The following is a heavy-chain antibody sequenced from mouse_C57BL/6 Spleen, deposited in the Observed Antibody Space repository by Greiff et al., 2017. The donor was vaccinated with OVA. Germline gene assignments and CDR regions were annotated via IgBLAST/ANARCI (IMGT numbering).Heavy chain of an antibody. CDR1: GYTFTSYW. V-gene: IGHV1-59*01. Sequence: QVQLQQPGAELVRPGTSVKLSCKASGYTFTSYWMHWVKQRPGQGLEWIGVIDPSDSYTNYNQKFKGKATLTVDTSSSTAYMQLSSLTSEDSAVYYCARSGYGNYEDAMDYWGQGTSVTVSS. D-gene: IGHD2-1*01. J-gene: IGHJ4*01. CDR3: ARSGYGNYEDAMDY. CDR2: IDPSDSYT.